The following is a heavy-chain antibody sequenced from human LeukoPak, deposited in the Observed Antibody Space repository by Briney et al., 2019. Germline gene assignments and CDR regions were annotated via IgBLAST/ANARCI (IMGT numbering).Heavy chain of an antibody. D-gene: IGHD2-15*01. CDR3: ARPLGYCSGGSCPPPDY. CDR2: ISAYNGNT. Sequence: ASVKVSSKASVYTFTSYGISWVRQAPGQRVERMGWISAYNGNTNYAQKLQGRVTMTTDTSTSTDYMELRSLRSDDTAVYYCARPLGYCSGGSCPPPDYWGQGTLVTVSS. CDR1: VYTFTSYG. J-gene: IGHJ4*02. V-gene: IGHV1-18*01.